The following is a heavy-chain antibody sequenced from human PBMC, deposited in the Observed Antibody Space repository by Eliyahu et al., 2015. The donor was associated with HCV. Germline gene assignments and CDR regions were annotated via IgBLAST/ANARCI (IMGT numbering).Heavy chain of an antibody. D-gene: IGHD2-15*01. CDR3: ARRWVAGWFDP. Sequence: SPSFQGHVTISADKSISTAYLQWSSLKASDTAMYYCARRWVAGWFDPWGQGTLVTVSS. J-gene: IGHJ5*02. V-gene: IGHV5-10-1*01.